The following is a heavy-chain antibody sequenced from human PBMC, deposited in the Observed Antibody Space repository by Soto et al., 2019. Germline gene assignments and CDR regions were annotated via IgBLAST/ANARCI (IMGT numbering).Heavy chain of an antibody. CDR1: GGSISNVNDC. Sequence: QVQLQESGPGLVKPSQTLSLTCIVSGGSISNVNDCWSWIRQRPDKGGEWIGHIYSGGSIYNNPYLTSRVTISVDTSKTQFSLQLSSVSAADTAVDYCARGPAGDKVDSWGQGTLVTVSS. D-gene: IGHD7-27*01. CDR3: ARGPAGDKVDS. CDR2: IYSGGSI. J-gene: IGHJ4*02. V-gene: IGHV4-30-4*01.